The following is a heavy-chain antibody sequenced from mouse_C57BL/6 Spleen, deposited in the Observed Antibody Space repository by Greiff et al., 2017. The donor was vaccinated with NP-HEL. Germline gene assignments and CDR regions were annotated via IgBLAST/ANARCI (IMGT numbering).Heavy chain of an antibody. D-gene: IGHD1-1*01. J-gene: IGHJ1*03. CDR1: GYTFTSYW. Sequence: QVQLKQPGAELVMPGASVKLSCKASGYTFTSYWMHWVKQRPGQGLEWIGEIDPSDSYTNYNQKFKGKSTLTVDKSSSTAYMQLSSLTSEDSAVYYCARSDYGSSYEYFDVWGTGTTVTVSS. CDR2: IDPSDSYT. V-gene: IGHV1-69*01. CDR3: ARSDYGSSYEYFDV.